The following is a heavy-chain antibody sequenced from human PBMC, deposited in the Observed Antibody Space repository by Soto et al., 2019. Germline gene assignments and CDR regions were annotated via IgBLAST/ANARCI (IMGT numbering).Heavy chain of an antibody. CDR2: IYYSGST. D-gene: IGHD4-17*01. V-gene: IGHV4-31*03. J-gene: IGHJ6*02. CDR1: GGSISSGGYY. Sequence: QVQLQESGPGLVKPSQTLSLTCTVSGGSISSGGYYWSWIRQHPGKGLEWIGFIYYSGSTYYNPSLKGRLTISVDTSKNQFSLKLSSVTAADTAVYYCARGGTVTTYYNYYGMDVWGQGTTVTVSS. CDR3: ARGGTVTTYYNYYGMDV.